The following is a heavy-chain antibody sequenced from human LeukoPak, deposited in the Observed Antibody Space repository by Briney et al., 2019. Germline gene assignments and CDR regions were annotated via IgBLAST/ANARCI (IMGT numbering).Heavy chain of an antibody. Sequence: GGSLRLSCAASGFTFSSYEMNWVRQAPGKGLEWVSYILNRGTTTYYADSVKGRFTISRDNAKNSLYLQMNSLRAEDTAVYYCARDPMGWDLLLHNWFDPWGQGTLVTVSS. J-gene: IGHJ5*02. V-gene: IGHV3-48*03. CDR2: ILNRGTTT. CDR1: GFTFSSYE. D-gene: IGHD1-26*01. CDR3: ARDPMGWDLLLHNWFDP.